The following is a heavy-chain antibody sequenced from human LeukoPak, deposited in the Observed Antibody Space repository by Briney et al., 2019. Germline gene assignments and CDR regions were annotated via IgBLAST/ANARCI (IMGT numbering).Heavy chain of an antibody. J-gene: IGHJ4*02. CDR1: GYSFTSYD. CDR3: ARCSVGGRKRNDF. CDR2: MNPNSGNR. D-gene: IGHD2-15*01. Sequence: ASVKVSCKASGYSFTSYDIYWVRQATGQGLEWMGWMNPNSGNRGYAPKFQGRVTMTMNTSITTAYMELSGLRSDDTAVYYCARCSVGGRKRNDFWGQGTLVTVSS. V-gene: IGHV1-8*01.